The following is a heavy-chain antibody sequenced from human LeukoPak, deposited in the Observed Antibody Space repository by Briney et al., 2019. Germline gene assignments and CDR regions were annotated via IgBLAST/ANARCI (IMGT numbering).Heavy chain of an antibody. V-gene: IGHV1-8*03. CDR1: GYTFSNFD. D-gene: IGHD6-19*01. CDR2: MNPHSGNT. CDR3: ARTVAGTMGRGSFDI. J-gene: IGHJ3*02. Sequence: ASVKVSCKASGYTFSNFDINWVRQATGQGLEWMGWMNPHSGNTGYSQKFQGRVTITKNSSISTAYMELSSLTSEDTAVYYCARTVAGTMGRGSFDIWGQGTMVTVSS.